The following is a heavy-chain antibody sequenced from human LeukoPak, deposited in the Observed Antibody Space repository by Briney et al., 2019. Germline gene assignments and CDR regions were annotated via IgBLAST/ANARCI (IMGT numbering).Heavy chain of an antibody. V-gene: IGHV4-59*08. CDR3: ARHPFSNPFDF. Sequence: MTSETLSLTCTVSGDSITSSYWSWIRQPPGKGLEWIGYVYYTGNTDYNPSLRSRVAVSLDTSKSHFTLSLRSVTAADTAVYYCARHPFSNPFDFWGRGILVTVSS. J-gene: IGHJ4*02. CDR2: VYYTGNT. D-gene: IGHD7-27*01. CDR1: GDSITSSY.